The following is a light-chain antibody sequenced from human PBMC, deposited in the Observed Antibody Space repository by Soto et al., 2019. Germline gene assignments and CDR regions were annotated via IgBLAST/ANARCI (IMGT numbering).Light chain of an antibody. CDR2: EVS. CDR3: SSYTSSSTLA. CDR1: SSDVGGYNY. Sequence: QSALTQPASVSGSPGQSITISCTGTSSDVGGYNYVSWYQQHPGKAPKLMIYEVSNRPSGVSNRFSGSKSGNTASLTISGLKAEDEADYYCSSYTSSSTLAFCGGTKLTVL. J-gene: IGLJ2*01. V-gene: IGLV2-14*01.